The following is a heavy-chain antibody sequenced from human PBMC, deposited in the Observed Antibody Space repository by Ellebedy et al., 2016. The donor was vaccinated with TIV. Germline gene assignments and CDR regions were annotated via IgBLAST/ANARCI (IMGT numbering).Heavy chain of an antibody. CDR2: VWYDRSNK. CDR1: GFIFRNYG. V-gene: IGHV3-33*08. D-gene: IGHD2-15*01. CDR3: AKGPFCNGGTCYPFDDAFPV. J-gene: IGHJ3*01. Sequence: GGSLRLSCTTSGFIFRNYGMHWVRQAPGKGLEWVAFVWYDRSNKNYLDSVKGRFTISRDNSKNTLYLQMAGLTAEDTAIYYCAKGPFCNGGTCYPFDDAFPVWGHGTKVAVSS.